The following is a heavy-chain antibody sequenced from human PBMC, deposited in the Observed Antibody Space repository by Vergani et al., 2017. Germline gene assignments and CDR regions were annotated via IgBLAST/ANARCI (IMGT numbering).Heavy chain of an antibody. J-gene: IGHJ4*02. CDR1: GFTVSSNY. D-gene: IGHD3-22*01. CDR2: IYSGGST. Sequence: EVQLVETGGGLIQPGGSLRLSCAASGFTVSSNYMSWVRQAPGKGLEWVSVIYSGGSTYYAESVKGRFTISRDNSKNTLYLQMNSLRAEDTAVYYCARDPSGLYYDSSGWGQGTLVTVSS. CDR3: ARDPSGLYYDSSG. V-gene: IGHV3-53*02.